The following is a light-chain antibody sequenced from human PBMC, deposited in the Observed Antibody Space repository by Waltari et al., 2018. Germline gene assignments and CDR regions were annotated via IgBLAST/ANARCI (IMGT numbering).Light chain of an antibody. CDR3: SSYTSSDTPV. Sequence: QSALTQPASVSGSPGQSITISCTGTSSDVGGYNFVSWYQQHPGKAPKLMIYCVSNRPSGVSNRFSGSKSGNTASLTISGLQAEDEADYYCSSYTSSDTPVFGTGTKVTVV. CDR2: CVS. V-gene: IGLV2-14*01. CDR1: SSDVGGYNF. J-gene: IGLJ1*01.